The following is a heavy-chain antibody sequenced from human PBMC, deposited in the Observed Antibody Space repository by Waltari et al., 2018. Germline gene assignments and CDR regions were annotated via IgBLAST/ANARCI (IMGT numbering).Heavy chain of an antibody. Sequence: QLQLQESGPGLVKPSETLSLTCTVSGGSISSSSYYWGWIRQPPGKGLEWIGSIYYSGSTYDNPSLKSRVTISVDTSKNQFSLKLSSVTAADTAVYYCASVSYDFWSGYSYYFDYWGQGTLVTVSS. V-gene: IGHV4-39*01. CDR2: IYYSGST. J-gene: IGHJ4*02. CDR1: GGSISSSSYY. CDR3: ASVSYDFWSGYSYYFDY. D-gene: IGHD3-3*01.